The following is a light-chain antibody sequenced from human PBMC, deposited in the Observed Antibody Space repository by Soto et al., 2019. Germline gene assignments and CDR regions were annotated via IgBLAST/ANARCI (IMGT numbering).Light chain of an antibody. Sequence: EIVLTQSPGSLAFSPGGRAALSGRGIQSVSSNYLAWYQQKPGQAPRLLIYIASNRATGIPDRFTGSGSGTDFTLTISRLEPEDFAVYYCQQYGSSRTFGLGTKVDIK. CDR2: IAS. CDR1: QSVSSNY. V-gene: IGKV3-20*01. CDR3: QQYGSSRT. J-gene: IGKJ1*01.